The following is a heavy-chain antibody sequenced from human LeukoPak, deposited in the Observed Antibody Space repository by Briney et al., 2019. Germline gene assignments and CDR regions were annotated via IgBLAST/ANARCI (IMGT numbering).Heavy chain of an antibody. D-gene: IGHD3-22*01. V-gene: IGHV1-18*01. Sequence: ASVKVSCKASGYTLTSYGISWVRQAPGQGLEWMGWISAYNGNTNYAQKLQGRVTMTTDTSTSTAYMELRSLRSDDTAVYYCARNQYYYDSSGYSPWGQGTLVTVSS. J-gene: IGHJ5*02. CDR2: ISAYNGNT. CDR1: GYTLTSYG. CDR3: ARNQYYYDSSGYSP.